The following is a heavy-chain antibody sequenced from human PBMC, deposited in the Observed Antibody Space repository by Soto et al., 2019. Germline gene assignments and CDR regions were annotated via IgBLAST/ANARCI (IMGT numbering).Heavy chain of an antibody. CDR3: AQKCGVACHSVFCN. J-gene: IGHJ4*02. V-gene: IGHV3-23*01. Sequence: EVQLLESGGGLVQPGGSLRLSCAASGFTFSNYAMSWVRQAPGKGLEWVSGISGGGGSSYYADSVKGRFTISRDNSKNTLYLQMNGLRAEDTAVYYCAQKCGVACHSVFCNWGQGTLVIVSS. D-gene: IGHD2-21*01. CDR1: GFTFSNYA. CDR2: ISGGGGSS.